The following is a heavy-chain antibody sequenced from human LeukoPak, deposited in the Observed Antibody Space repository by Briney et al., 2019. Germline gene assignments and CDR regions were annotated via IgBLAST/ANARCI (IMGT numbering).Heavy chain of an antibody. V-gene: IGHV3-30*18. D-gene: IGHD3-10*01. J-gene: IGHJ1*01. CDR2: ISYDGSNK. Sequence: PGRSLRLSCAASGFTFSSYGMHWVRQAPGKGLEWVAVISYDGSNKYYADSVKGRFTTSRDNSKNTLYLQMNSLRAEDTAVYYCAKDRWFGELSKYFQHWGQGTLVTVSS. CDR3: AKDRWFGELSKYFQH. CDR1: GFTFSSYG.